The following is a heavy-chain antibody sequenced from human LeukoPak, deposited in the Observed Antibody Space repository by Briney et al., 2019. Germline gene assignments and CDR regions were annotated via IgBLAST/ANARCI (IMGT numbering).Heavy chain of an antibody. CDR1: GGSISSSSYY. CDR3: ARLQDDSFH. D-gene: IGHD3-3*01. Sequence: TSETLSLTCTVSGGSISSSSYYWGWIRQPPGKGLEWIGSIYYSGSTYYNPSLKSRVTISVDTSKNQFSLKLSSVTAADTAVYYCARLQDDSFHWSQGTLVTVSS. J-gene: IGHJ4*02. CDR2: IYYSGST. V-gene: IGHV4-39*07.